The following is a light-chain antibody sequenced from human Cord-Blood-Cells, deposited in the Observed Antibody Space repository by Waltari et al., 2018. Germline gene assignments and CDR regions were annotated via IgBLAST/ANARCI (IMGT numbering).Light chain of an antibody. CDR2: GAS. CDR3: QEYNNWPWT. Sequence: EIVMTQPPATLSVSPGERATLSCRASQGVNSNLAWYQQKPGQAPRLLIYGASTRATGIPARFRGSGSGTEFTLTISSLQSEDFAVYYCQEYNNWPWTFGQGTKVEIK. J-gene: IGKJ1*01. V-gene: IGKV3-15*01. CDR1: QGVNSN.